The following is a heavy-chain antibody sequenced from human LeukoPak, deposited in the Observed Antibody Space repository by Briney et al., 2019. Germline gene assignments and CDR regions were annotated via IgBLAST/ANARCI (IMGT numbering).Heavy chain of an antibody. J-gene: IGHJ4*02. CDR1: GDSISYFY. CDR3: ARDSPTAYCSGGTCYFDY. Sequence: SETLSLTCSVSGDSISYFYWSWIRQAAGKGLEWIGRIYTSGSTDYNPSLKSRVTISRDTSKNQFSLKLSSVTAADTAVYYCARDSPTAYCSGGTCYFDYWGQGTLVTVSS. D-gene: IGHD2-15*01. CDR2: IYTSGST. V-gene: IGHV4-4*07.